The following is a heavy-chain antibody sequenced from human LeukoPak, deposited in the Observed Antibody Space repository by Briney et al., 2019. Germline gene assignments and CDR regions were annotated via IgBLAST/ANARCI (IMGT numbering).Heavy chain of an antibody. V-gene: IGHV4-61*02. CDR1: GGSISSGSYY. CDR3: ARHTSRSVDAFDI. J-gene: IGHJ3*02. CDR2: IYTSGST. D-gene: IGHD5-18*01. Sequence: PSETLSLTCTVSGGSISSGSYYWSWIRQPAGKGLEWIGRIYTSGSTNYNPSLKSRVTISVDTSKNQFSLKLSSVTAADTAVYYCARHTSRSVDAFDIWGQGTMVTVSS.